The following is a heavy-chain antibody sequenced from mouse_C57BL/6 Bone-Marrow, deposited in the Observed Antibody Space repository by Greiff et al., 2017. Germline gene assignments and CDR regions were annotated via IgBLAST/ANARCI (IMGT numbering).Heavy chain of an antibody. CDR2: IWSGGST. Sequence: VKLQESGPGLVQPSQSLSITCTVSGFSLTSYGVHWVRQSPGKGLEWLGVIWSGGSTDYNAAFISRLSISKDNSKRQVFFKMNSLQADDTAIYYCARNYGNSYWYFDVWGTGTTVTVSS. V-gene: IGHV2-2*01. D-gene: IGHD2-1*01. CDR1: GFSLTSYG. CDR3: ARNYGNSYWYFDV. J-gene: IGHJ1*03.